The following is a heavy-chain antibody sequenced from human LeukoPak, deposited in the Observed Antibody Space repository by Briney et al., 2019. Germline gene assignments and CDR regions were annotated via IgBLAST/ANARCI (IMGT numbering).Heavy chain of an antibody. CDR3: AKGLDIPISQPPDY. CDR1: GFTFSSYA. CDR2: ISGSGGST. D-gene: IGHD2-2*03. J-gene: IGHJ4*02. V-gene: IGHV3-23*01. Sequence: PGGSLRLSCAASGFTFSSYAMSWVRQAPGKGLEWVSAISGSGGSTYYADSVKGRFIISRDNSKNTLYLQMNSLRAEDTAVYYCAKGLDIPISQPPDYWGQGTLVTVSS.